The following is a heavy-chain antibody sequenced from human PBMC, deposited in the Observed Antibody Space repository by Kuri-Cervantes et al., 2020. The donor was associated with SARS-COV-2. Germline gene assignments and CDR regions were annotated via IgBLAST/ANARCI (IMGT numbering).Heavy chain of an antibody. Sequence: GGSLRLSCAASGFIFDDYAMSWVRQAPGKGLDWVSAISGRGDSTYYADSVKGRFTISRDNSKNTLYLQMNSLRAEDTAVYYCARGFKIAAAGPFDYWGQGTLVTVSS. V-gene: IGHV3-23*01. CDR3: ARGFKIAAAGPFDY. CDR2: ISGRGDST. D-gene: IGHD6-13*01. J-gene: IGHJ4*02. CDR1: GFIFDDYA.